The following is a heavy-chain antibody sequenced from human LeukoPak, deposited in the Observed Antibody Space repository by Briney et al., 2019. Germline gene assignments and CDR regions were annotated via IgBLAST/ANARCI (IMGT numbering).Heavy chain of an antibody. CDR3: AKRGVVIRVILVWFRKEAYYFDS. V-gene: IGHV3-23*01. CDR1: GITLSNYG. CDR2: ISCSGGRT. Sequence: GGSLRLSCAVSGITLSNYGMSWVRQAPGKGLEWVAGISCSGGRTNYADSVKGRFTVSRDNPKNTLYLQMNSLRAEDTAVYFCAKRGVVIRVILVWFRKEAYYFDSWGQGTLVIVSS. D-gene: IGHD3-22*01. J-gene: IGHJ4*02.